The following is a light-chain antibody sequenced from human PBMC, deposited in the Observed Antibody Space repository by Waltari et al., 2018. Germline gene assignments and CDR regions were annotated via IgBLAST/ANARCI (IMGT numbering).Light chain of an antibody. Sequence: QSALTPPASVSGSPGQSITISCTGSGSDIGGSNLVSWYQQHPGKAPKLMIYDVTKRPSGVSIRFSGSKSGNTAALTISGLQAEDEGDYFCCSHAGSETYVVFGGGTKLTVL. V-gene: IGLV2-23*02. J-gene: IGLJ2*01. CDR3: CSHAGSETYVV. CDR1: GSDIGGSNL. CDR2: DVT.